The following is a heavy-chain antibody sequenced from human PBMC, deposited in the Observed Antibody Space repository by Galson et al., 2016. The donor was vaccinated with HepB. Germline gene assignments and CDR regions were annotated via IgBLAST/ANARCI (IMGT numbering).Heavy chain of an antibody. V-gene: IGHV4-59*08. D-gene: IGHD3-16*01. CDR1: GASISSYY. CDR3: ATIGGAWTLEY. CDR2: IYYPGTT. Sequence: SETLSLTYTFSGASISSYYWSWIRQSPGRGLEWLGYIYYPGTTKYNPSLNSRVTISLDTSKGQFSLRLTSVTAADTAVYYSATIGGAWTLEYWGPGTLVSVSS. J-gene: IGHJ4*02.